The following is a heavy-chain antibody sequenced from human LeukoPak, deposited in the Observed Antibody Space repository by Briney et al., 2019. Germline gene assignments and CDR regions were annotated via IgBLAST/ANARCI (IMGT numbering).Heavy chain of an antibody. CDR2: INHSGST. J-gene: IGHJ5*02. V-gene: IGHV4-34*01. CDR3: ARGVGYSSGWYSRWFDP. Sequence: SETLSLTCAVYGGSFSGYYWSWTRQPPGKGLEWIGEINHSGSTNYNPSLKSRVTISVDTSKNQFSLKLSSVTAADTAVYYCARGVGYSSGWYSRWFDPWGQGTLVTVSS. D-gene: IGHD6-19*01. CDR1: GGSFSGYY.